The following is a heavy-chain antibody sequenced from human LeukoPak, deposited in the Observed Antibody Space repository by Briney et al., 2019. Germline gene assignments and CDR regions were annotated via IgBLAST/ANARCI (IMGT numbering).Heavy chain of an antibody. Sequence: SETLSLTCNVSGASMSNYYLVWISQPPGKGLEWIGSIYHSGTTYSGSTYYNQSLKSRVTISLDTSKNQFSLKVGSMTAADTAVYYCARAGGYGLIDYWGQGTMVTVSS. D-gene: IGHD5-18*01. J-gene: IGHJ4*02. CDR2: IYHSGTTYSGST. CDR1: GASMSNYY. V-gene: IGHV4-39*07. CDR3: ARAGGYGLIDY.